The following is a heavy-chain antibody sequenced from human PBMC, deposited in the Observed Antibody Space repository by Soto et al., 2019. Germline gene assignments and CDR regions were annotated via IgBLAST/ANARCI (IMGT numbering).Heavy chain of an antibody. CDR2: TNSDGSDT. CDR3: ARDRGWSLFDY. J-gene: IGHJ4*02. V-gene: IGHV3-74*01. D-gene: IGHD6-19*01. CDR1: WGTCVNHG. Sequence: VLSLRLCWAAAWGTCVNHGGCCVRQAPGKGLVWVSRTNSDGSDTTYADSVKGRFTISRDNAKNTLYLQMNSLRAEDTAVYYCARDRGWSLFDYWGQGTLVTGSS.